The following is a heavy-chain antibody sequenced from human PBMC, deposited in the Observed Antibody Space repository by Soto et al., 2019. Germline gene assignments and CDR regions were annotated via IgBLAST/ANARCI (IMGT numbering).Heavy chain of an antibody. V-gene: IGHV3-48*02. CDR1: GFTFSSYS. J-gene: IGHJ4*02. CDR3: ARGRYYYYSDDD. D-gene: IGHD3-22*01. Sequence: EVQLVESGGGLVQPGGSLRLSCAASGFTFSSYSMNWVRQAPGKGLEWVSYISSGSSTIYYADSVKGRFTISRDNAKTSLYLQMNSLTDEDTAVYFCARGRYYYYSDDDWGQGTLVTVSS. CDR2: ISSGSSTI.